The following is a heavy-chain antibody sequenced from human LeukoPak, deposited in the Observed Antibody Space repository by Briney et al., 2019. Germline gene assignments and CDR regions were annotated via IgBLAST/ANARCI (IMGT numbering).Heavy chain of an antibody. Sequence: GGSLRLSCAASGFTFSSYAMSWVRQAPGKGLEWVSAISGSGGSTYYADSVKGRFTISRDNSKNTLYLQINSVRAEDTAVYYCARAYSSSWYDFWGQGTLVTVSS. V-gene: IGHV3-23*01. CDR2: ISGSGGST. D-gene: IGHD6-13*01. CDR1: GFTFSSYA. CDR3: ARAYSSSWYDF. J-gene: IGHJ5*01.